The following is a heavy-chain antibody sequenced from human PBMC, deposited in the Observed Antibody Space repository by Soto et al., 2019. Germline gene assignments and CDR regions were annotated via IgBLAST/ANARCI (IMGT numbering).Heavy chain of an antibody. CDR2: INHSGST. V-gene: IGHV4-34*01. J-gene: IGHJ4*02. D-gene: IGHD3-3*01. CDR3: ARDWARGYDFWSGRYLEGGFDY. CDR1: GGSFSGYY. Sequence: QVQLQQWGAGLLKPSETLSLTCAVYGGSFSGYYWSWIRQPPGKGLEWIGEINHSGSTNYNPSLKSRVTISVDTSKNQFSLKLSSVTAADTAVYYCARDWARGYDFWSGRYLEGGFDYWGQGTLVTVSS.